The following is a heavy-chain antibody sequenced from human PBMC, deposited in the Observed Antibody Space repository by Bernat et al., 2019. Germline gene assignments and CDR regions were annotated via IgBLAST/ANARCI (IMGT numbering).Heavy chain of an antibody. V-gene: IGHV1-18*01. Sequence: QVQLVQSGPEVEKPGASVKISCKASGYTFLNYDITWVRQAPGQGLEWVGWISAHNGNTKFGQKFQGRVTMTTDTSTSTAYMELRRLRPNDTAIYYCARDHPWLAFYGMDVWGQETTVSVSS. CDR3: ARDHPWLAFYGMDV. CDR2: ISAHNGNT. CDR1: GYTFLNYD. J-gene: IGHJ6*02. D-gene: IGHD6-19*01.